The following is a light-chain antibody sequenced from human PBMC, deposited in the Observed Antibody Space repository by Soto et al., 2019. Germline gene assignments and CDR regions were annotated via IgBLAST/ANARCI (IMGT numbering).Light chain of an antibody. CDR3: AAWDDSLGAYV. CDR1: NSNIGTNT. J-gene: IGLJ1*01. CDR2: TNN. V-gene: IGLV1-44*01. Sequence: QSVLTQPPSASATPGQRVTISCSGSNSNIGTNTFNWYQQLPGTAPRLLIYTNNQRPSGVPQRFSGSKTGTSASLAIGGLRSEDGADYYCAAWDDSLGAYVFGTGTKVTVL.